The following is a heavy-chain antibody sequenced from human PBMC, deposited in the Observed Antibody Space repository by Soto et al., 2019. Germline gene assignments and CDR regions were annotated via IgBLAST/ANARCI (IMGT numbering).Heavy chain of an antibody. CDR3: ARVPPWGNSAGDYYIQHYDS. J-gene: IGHJ4*02. CDR1: GFTFTSYA. V-gene: IGHV1-3*01. Sequence: GASVKVSCKSSGFTFTSYAIHWLRQAPGQRPQWMGWINGGSGNTTYSQDFQGRVTFTRDTFATTDYLELSSLRSEDTAVYYCARVPPWGNSAGDYYIQHYDSWGQGTPVTVSS. CDR2: INGGSGNT. D-gene: IGHD3-10*01.